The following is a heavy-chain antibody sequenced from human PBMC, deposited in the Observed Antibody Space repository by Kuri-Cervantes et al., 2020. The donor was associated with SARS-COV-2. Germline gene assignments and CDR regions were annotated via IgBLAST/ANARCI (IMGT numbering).Heavy chain of an antibody. J-gene: IGHJ3*02. Sequence: GESLKISCAASGFTFSSYSMNWVRQAPGKGLEWVSYISSSSSTIYYADSVKGRFTISRDNAKNSLYLQMNSLRAEDTAVYYCARDELLWFGELLGAFDIWGQGTMVTVSS. CDR2: ISSSSSTI. V-gene: IGHV3-48*01. CDR3: ARDELLWFGELLGAFDI. D-gene: IGHD3-10*01. CDR1: GFTFSSYS.